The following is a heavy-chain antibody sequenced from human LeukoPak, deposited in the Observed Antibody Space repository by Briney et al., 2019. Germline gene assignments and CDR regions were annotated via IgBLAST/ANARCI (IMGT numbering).Heavy chain of an antibody. CDR2: ISGSGGST. Sequence: GGSLRLSCAASGFTFSSYAMSWVRQAPGKGLEWVSAISGSGGSTYYADSVKGRFTISRDNSKNTLYLQMNSLRAEDTAVHYCAKQDIVATYAFDIWGQGTMVTVSS. J-gene: IGHJ3*02. D-gene: IGHD5-12*01. CDR1: GFTFSSYA. CDR3: AKQDIVATYAFDI. V-gene: IGHV3-23*01.